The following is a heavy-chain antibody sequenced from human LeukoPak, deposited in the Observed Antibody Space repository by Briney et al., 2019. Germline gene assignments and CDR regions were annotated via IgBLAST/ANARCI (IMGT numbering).Heavy chain of an antibody. V-gene: IGHV6-1*01. CDR3: ARDRGYYGSGSLKGYYIDY. CDR1: GDSVSSNSAA. Sequence: SQTLSLTCAISGDSVSSNSAAWNWIRQSPSRGLEWLGRTYYRSKWYNDYAVSVKSRITINPDTSKNQFSLQLNSVTPEDTAVYYCARDRGYYGSGSLKGYYIDYWGQGTLVTVSS. CDR2: TYYRSKWYN. J-gene: IGHJ4*02. D-gene: IGHD3-10*01.